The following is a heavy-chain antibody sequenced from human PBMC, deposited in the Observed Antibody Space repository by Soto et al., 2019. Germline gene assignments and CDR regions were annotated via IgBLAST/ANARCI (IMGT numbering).Heavy chain of an antibody. D-gene: IGHD2-8*02. J-gene: IGHJ4*02. Sequence: QVQLQQWGAGLLKPSETLSLTCAVYGGSFSGYYWTWIRQPPGTGLEWIGDINNSGSTNYNPPLTSRVTISVATSNSQFSLKLTSVPPADTAVYYGARDQITGLFDYWGQGTLVTVSS. V-gene: IGHV4-34*01. CDR1: GGSFSGYY. CDR3: ARDQITGLFDY. CDR2: INNSGST.